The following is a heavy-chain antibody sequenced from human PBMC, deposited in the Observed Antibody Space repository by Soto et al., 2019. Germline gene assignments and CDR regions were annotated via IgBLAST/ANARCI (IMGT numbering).Heavy chain of an antibody. CDR2: ISGSGGST. CDR3: ARRRGPLLKDAFDI. D-gene: IGHD2-15*01. J-gene: IGHJ3*02. V-gene: IGHV3-23*01. Sequence: SRGSLRLSCAASGLTFSSYAMSWVRQAPGKGLEGVSAISGSGGSTYYADSVKGRFTISRDNSKNLMYLQMNSLRADDTAVYFCARRRGPLLKDAFDIWGQGTMVTVSS. CDR1: GLTFSSYA.